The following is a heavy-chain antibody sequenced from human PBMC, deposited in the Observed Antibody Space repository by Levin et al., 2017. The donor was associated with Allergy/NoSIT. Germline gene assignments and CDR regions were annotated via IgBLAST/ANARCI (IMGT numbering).Heavy chain of an antibody. D-gene: IGHD4-17*01. V-gene: IGHV4-34*01. CDR2: ISHRGST. CDR3: AVFSLRYGAFDI. Sequence: GLEWIGEISHRGSTTYNPSLKSRVTMSVDTSRNQFSVRLNSVTAADTAVYYCAVFSLRYGAFDIWGQGTMVTVSP. J-gene: IGHJ3*02.